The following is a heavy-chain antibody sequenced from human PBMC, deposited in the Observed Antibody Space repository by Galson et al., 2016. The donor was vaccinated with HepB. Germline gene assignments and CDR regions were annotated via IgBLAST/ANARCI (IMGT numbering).Heavy chain of an antibody. CDR3: ARDGTPGGITMIFPLDY. J-gene: IGHJ4*02. D-gene: IGHD3-22*01. CDR2: INGDGSST. Sequence: SLRLSCAASGFTFSSYWMHWVRQAPGKGLVWVSRINGDGSSTSYADSVKGRFTISRDNAKNTVYLQMNSLRAEDTAVYYCARDGTPGGITMIFPLDYWGQGILVTVSS. V-gene: IGHV3-74*01. CDR1: GFTFSSYW.